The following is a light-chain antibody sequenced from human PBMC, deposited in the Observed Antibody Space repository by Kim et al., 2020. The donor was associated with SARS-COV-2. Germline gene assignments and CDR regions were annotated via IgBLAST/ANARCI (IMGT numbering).Light chain of an antibody. CDR3: QQYANLPIT. Sequence: PSVEDRVTITCQAMQDITNYLDWYQQKPGKTPKLLIYDVSNLERGVPSRFSGAGFGTKFTFTISSLHPEDAATYFCQQYANLPITFGQGTRLEIK. V-gene: IGKV1-33*01. J-gene: IGKJ5*01. CDR1: QDITNY. CDR2: DVS.